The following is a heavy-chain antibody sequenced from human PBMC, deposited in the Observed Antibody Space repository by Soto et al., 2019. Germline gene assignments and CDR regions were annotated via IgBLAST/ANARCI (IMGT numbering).Heavy chain of an antibody. V-gene: IGHV4-30-4*01. CDR1: GGSISSGDYY. D-gene: IGHD5-12*01. CDR2: IYYSGAT. CDR3: ARGNRGYDY. Sequence: QVQLQESGPGLVKPSQTLSLTCTVSGGSISSGDYYWSWVRQPPGKGLEWIGSIYYSGATYYNPSPKXRXTXPVDTSQNQFSRRLTSVTAADTAVYYCARGNRGYDYWGQGTLVTVSS. J-gene: IGHJ4*02.